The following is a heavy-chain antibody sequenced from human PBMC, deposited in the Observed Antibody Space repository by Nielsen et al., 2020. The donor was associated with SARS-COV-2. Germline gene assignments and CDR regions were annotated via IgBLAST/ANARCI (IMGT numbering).Heavy chain of an antibody. Sequence: GGSLRLSCAASGFTFSSYAMSWVRQAPGKGLEWVAVISYDGSNKYYADSVKGRFTISRDNSKNTLYLQMNSLRAEDTAVYYCARDQGFFGSCYNYWGQGTLVTVSP. V-gene: IGHV3-30-3*01. D-gene: IGHD2-2*02. CDR3: ARDQGFFGSCYNY. CDR1: GFTFSSYA. CDR2: ISYDGSNK. J-gene: IGHJ4*02.